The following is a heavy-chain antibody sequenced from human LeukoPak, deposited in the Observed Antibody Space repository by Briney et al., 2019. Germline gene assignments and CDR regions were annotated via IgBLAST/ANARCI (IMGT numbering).Heavy chain of an antibody. J-gene: IGHJ4*02. CDR3: AREKKMATITYFDY. CDR2: ISWYSGSI. Sequence: GGSLRLSCAASGFTFDDYAVHWVRQAPGKGLEWVSGISWYSGSIGYADSVKGRFTISRDNAKNSLYLQMNSLRAEDTAVYYCAREKKMATITYFDYWGQGTLVTVSS. V-gene: IGHV3-9*01. D-gene: IGHD5-24*01. CDR1: GFTFDDYA.